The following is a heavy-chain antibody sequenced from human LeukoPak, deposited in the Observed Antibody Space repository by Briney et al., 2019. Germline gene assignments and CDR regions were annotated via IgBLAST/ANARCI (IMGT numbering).Heavy chain of an antibody. Sequence: SETLSLTCAVYGGSSSGYYWSWIRQPPGKGLEWIGEINHSGSTNYNPSLKSRVTISVDTSKNQFSLKLSSVTAADTAVYYCARHRALTWIQLWGYTIGWFDPWGQGTLVTVSS. J-gene: IGHJ5*02. CDR2: INHSGST. D-gene: IGHD5-18*01. V-gene: IGHV4-34*01. CDR3: ARHRALTWIQLWGYTIGWFDP. CDR1: GGSSSGYY.